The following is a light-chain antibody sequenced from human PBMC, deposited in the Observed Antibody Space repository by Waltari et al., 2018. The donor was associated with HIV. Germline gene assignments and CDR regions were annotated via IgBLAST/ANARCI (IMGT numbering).Light chain of an antibody. CDR1: QSLLHSNGYNF. V-gene: IGKV2-28*01. Sequence: IVMTQSPLSLPVTPGDTASISCSSSQSLLHSNGYNFLDWYLQKPGQSPQLLIYLGSNRASGVPDRFSGSGSGTDFTLNISRMEAEDVGVYYCMQALQTPPTFGQGTKLEIK. J-gene: IGKJ2*01. CDR3: MQALQTPPT. CDR2: LGS.